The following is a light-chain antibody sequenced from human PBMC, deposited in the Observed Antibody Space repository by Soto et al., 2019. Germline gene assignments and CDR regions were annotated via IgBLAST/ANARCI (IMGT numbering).Light chain of an antibody. CDR3: QSYDSSLRV. J-gene: IGLJ1*01. V-gene: IGLV1-40*01. CDR1: SSNIGAGYD. CDR2: GNS. Sequence: QSVLTQPPSVSGAPGQRGTISCTGSSSNIGAGYDVHWYQQLPGTAPKLLIYGNSNRPSGVPDRFSGSKSGTSASLAITGLQAEDEADYYCQSYDSSLRVFGNGTKVTVL.